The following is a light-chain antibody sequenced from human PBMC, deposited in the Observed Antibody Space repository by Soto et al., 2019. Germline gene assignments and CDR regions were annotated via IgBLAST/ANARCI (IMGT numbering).Light chain of an antibody. CDR3: QQYGSAPPIT. J-gene: IGKJ5*01. Sequence: EIVLTQSPGTLSLSPGERATLSCRASHSVSSSYLAWYQQKPGQAPRLLIYGAYSRATGIPDRFIGSGYGTEYTLTISRRKTEDFAVYYSQQYGSAPPITFGQGTRLEIK. V-gene: IGKV3-20*01. CDR1: HSVSSSY. CDR2: GAY.